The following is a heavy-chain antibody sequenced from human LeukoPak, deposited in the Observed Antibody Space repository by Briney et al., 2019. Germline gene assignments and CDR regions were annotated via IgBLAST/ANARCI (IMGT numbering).Heavy chain of an antibody. CDR1: GFTFSSYS. V-gene: IGHV3-21*01. D-gene: IGHD2-21*01. J-gene: IGHJ4*02. Sequence: GGSLRLSCAASGFTFSSYSMNWVRQAPGKGLEWVSSISSSSSYIYYADSVKGRFTISRDNAKNSLYLQMNSLRAEDTAVYYCARDHIVVPNMQDYWGQGTLVTVSS. CDR2: ISSSSSYI. CDR3: ARDHIVVPNMQDY.